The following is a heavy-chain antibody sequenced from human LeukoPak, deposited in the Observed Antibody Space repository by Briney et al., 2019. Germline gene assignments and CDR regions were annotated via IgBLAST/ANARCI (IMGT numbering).Heavy chain of an antibody. D-gene: IGHD3-10*01. CDR1: GYTFTTYG. CDR3: ARDRPGDEAFDI. Sequence: ASVKVSCTAFGYTFTTYGISWVRQAPGQGLEWMGWIDAYSGNTNYVQRFQGRVTMTTDTSTSTAYMELRSLRSDDTAVYYCARDRPGDEAFDIWGQGTTVTVSS. J-gene: IGHJ3*02. CDR2: IDAYSGNT. V-gene: IGHV1-18*01.